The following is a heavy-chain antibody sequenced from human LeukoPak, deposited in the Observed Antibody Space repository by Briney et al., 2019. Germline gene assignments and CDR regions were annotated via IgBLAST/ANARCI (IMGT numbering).Heavy chain of an antibody. V-gene: IGHV3-11*01. CDR3: ARDRWGSYALSNWFDP. D-gene: IGHD1-26*01. CDR1: GFTFSDYY. Sequence: GGSLRLSCAASGFTFSDYYMSWIRQAPGKGLEWVSYISSSGYTIYYADSVKGRFTISRDNAKNSLYLQMNSLRAEDTALYYCARDRWGSYALSNWFDPWGQGTLVTVSS. CDR2: ISSSGYTI. J-gene: IGHJ5*02.